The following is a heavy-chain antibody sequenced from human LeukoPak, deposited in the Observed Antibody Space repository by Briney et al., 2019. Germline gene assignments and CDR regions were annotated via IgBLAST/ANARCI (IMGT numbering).Heavy chain of an antibody. Sequence: PGGSLRLSCEASGFTFSGYSMNWVRRAPGKGLEWVSYISESSSHTYNADSVKGRFTISRDNAKNSLYLQMNSLRVEDTGIYYCARDRAVKARIGGMDVWGQGTTVIVSS. CDR3: ARDRAVKARIGGMDV. CDR1: GFTFSGYS. D-gene: IGHD4-4*01. V-gene: IGHV3-21*06. CDR2: ISESSSHT. J-gene: IGHJ6*02.